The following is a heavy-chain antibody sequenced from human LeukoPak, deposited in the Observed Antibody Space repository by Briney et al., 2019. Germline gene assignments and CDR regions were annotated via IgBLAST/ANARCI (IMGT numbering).Heavy chain of an antibody. V-gene: IGHV4-38-2*02. CDR2: IYHSGST. J-gene: IGHJ4*02. CDR1: GGSISSYY. Sequence: SETLSLTCTVSGGSISSYYWSWIRQPPGKGLEWIGSIYHSGSTYYNPSLKSRVTISVDTSKNQFSLKLSSVTAADTAVYYCARAPPATVVTGAFDYWGQGTLVTVSS. CDR3: ARAPPATVVTGAFDY. D-gene: IGHD4-23*01.